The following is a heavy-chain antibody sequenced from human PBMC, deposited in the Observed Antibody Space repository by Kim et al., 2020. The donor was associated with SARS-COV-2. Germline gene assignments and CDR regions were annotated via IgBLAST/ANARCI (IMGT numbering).Heavy chain of an antibody. V-gene: IGHV3-23*01. Sequence: GGSLRLSCAASGFTFTNCVMSWVRQAPGKGLEWVSSISGSGGSTYYADSVKGRFTISRDNSKNTLSLQMNSLSAEDTAAYYCAKHGFTIFGVEPLDYWGQGTLVTVSS. CDR2: ISGSGGST. CDR3: AKHGFTIFGVEPLDY. J-gene: IGHJ4*02. D-gene: IGHD3-3*01. CDR1: GFTFTNCV.